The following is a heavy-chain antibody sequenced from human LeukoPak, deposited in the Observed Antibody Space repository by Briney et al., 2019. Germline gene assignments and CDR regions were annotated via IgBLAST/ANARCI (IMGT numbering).Heavy chain of an antibody. D-gene: IGHD3-16*01. Sequence: GVSLRLSCAASGFTVSNNSMSWVGQAPGTGLEWVSLIYSDGSTSYADSVRGRFTISRDNSKDTLYLHMNSLRAEDTAVYYCSRARGGDGLPFDYWGQGTLVTVSS. V-gene: IGHV3-53*01. CDR3: SRARGGDGLPFDY. CDR1: GFTVSNNS. CDR2: IYSDGST. J-gene: IGHJ4*02.